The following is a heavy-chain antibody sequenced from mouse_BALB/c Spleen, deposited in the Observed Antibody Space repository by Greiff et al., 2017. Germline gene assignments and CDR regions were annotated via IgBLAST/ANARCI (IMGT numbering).Heavy chain of an antibody. CDR1: GFTFTDYY. J-gene: IGHJ3*01. V-gene: IGHV7-3*02. Sequence: EVQVVESGGGLVQPGGSLRLSCATSGFTFTDYYMSWVRQPPGKALEWLGFIRNKANGYTTEYSAPVKGRFTISRDNSQSILYLQMNTLRAEDSATYYCARDGSWGQGTLVTVSA. CDR3: ARDGS. CDR2: IRNKANGYTT.